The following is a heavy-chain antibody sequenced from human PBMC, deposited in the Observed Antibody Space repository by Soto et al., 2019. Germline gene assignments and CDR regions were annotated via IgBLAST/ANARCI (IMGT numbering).Heavy chain of an antibody. V-gene: IGHV4-4*07. D-gene: IGHD3-16*01. CDR2: IYSSGRT. J-gene: IGHJ5*02. CDR3: ARSSGGVYGIIIEGTNWFAP. CDR1: GGSTSGNY. Sequence: QVQLQESGPGPVKASETLSLTCTLSGGSTSGNYWSWIRQPAGKGLEWIGRIYSSGRTHYNPSLKSRVTMSVSTNHFSLKLNSVTAADTAVYYCARSSGGVYGIIIEGTNWFAPWGQGTLVTVSS.